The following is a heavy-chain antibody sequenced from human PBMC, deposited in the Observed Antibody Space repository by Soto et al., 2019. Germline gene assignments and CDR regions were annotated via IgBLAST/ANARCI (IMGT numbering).Heavy chain of an antibody. Sequence: QVQLQESGPGLVKPSQTLSLTCTVSGGSINDYYRVWIRQPPGKGLEWIGSIFYTGSTDYNPSLKSRVTLSLATSKNQFSLNLSSVTAADTAVYYCARVNRGAFDHWGQGALVTVSS. V-gene: IGHV4-59*01. J-gene: IGHJ4*02. CDR2: IFYTGST. CDR1: GGSINDYY. CDR3: ARVNRGAFDH.